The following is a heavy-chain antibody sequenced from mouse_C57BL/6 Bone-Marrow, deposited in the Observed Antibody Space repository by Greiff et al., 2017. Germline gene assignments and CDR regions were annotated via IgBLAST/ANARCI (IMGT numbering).Heavy chain of an antibody. CDR2: ISGGGGNT. V-gene: IGHV5-9*01. CDR1: GFTFSSYT. J-gene: IGHJ2*01. CDR3: ARHSTYYSNYNY. D-gene: IGHD2-5*01. Sequence: EVKLVESGGGLVKPGGSLKLSCAASGFTFSSYTMSWVRQTPEKRLEWVVTISGGGGNTYYPDSVKGRFTISRDNAKNTLYLQMSSLRSEDTALYYCARHSTYYSNYNYWGQGTTLTVSS.